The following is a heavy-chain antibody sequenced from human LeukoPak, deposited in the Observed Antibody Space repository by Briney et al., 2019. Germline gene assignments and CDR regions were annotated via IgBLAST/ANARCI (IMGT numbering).Heavy chain of an antibody. CDR2: ISSSSSYI. CDR1: GFTFSSYS. V-gene: IGHV3-21*01. D-gene: IGHD6-19*01. CDR3: AKEFESSGWYGWHAGRYYYYMDV. Sequence: PGGSLRLSCAASGFTFSSYSMNWVRQAPGKGLEWVSSISSSSSYIYYADSVKGRFTISRDNSKNTLYLQMNSLRAEDTAVYYCAKEFESSGWYGWHAGRYYYYMDVWGKGTTVTISS. J-gene: IGHJ6*03.